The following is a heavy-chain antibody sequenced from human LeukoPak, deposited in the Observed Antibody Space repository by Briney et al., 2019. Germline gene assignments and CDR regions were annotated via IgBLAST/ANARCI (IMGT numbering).Heavy chain of an antibody. Sequence: SETLSLTCAVSGYSISSGYYWGWIRQPPGKGLEWIGSIYHSGSTYYNPSLKSRVTISVDTSKNQFSLKLSSVTAADTAVYYCVSGELRWYFDLWGRGTLVTVSS. J-gene: IGHJ2*01. CDR1: GYSISSGYY. D-gene: IGHD1-26*01. CDR3: VSGELRWYFDL. CDR2: IYHSGST. V-gene: IGHV4-38-2*01.